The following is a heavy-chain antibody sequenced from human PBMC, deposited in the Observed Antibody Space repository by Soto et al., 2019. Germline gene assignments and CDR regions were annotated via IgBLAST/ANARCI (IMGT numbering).Heavy chain of an antibody. J-gene: IGHJ5*02. CDR1: GYTFTSYG. V-gene: IGHV1-18*01. CDR2: ISAYNGNT. D-gene: IGHD2-15*01. Sequence: ASVKVSCKASGYTFTSYGISWVRQAPRQGLEWMGWISAYNGNTNYAQKLQGRVTMTTDTSTSTAYMELRSLRSDDTVVYYCARDNNDGYCSGGSCPNWFDPWGQGTLVTVSS. CDR3: ARDNNDGYCSGGSCPNWFDP.